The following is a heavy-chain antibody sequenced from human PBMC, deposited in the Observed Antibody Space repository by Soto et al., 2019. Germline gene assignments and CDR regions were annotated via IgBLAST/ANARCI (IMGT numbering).Heavy chain of an antibody. CDR1: GFTFGDYA. CDR2: IRSKAYGGTT. Sequence: EVQLVESGGGLVKPGRSLRLSCTASGFTFGDYAMSWFRQAPGKGLEWVGFIRSKAYGGTTEYAASVKGRFTISRDDSKSIAYLQMNSLKTEDTAVYYCTRTYYDILTGYYPNRGYWGQGTLVTVSS. V-gene: IGHV3-49*05. CDR3: TRTYYDILTGYYPNRGY. D-gene: IGHD3-9*01. J-gene: IGHJ4*02.